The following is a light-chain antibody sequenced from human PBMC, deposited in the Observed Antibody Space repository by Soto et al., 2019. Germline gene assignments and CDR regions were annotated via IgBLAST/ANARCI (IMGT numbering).Light chain of an antibody. CDR2: GAS. V-gene: IGKV1-9*01. CDR1: QGIRSY. J-gene: IGKJ1*01. CDR3: QQYDKSPTWT. Sequence: DIQLTQSPFFLSASVGDRVTITCRASQGIRSYLAWYQQRPGKAPELLIYGASSRAPGIPDRFSGSGSGTDFTLTISRLEPEDFAVYYCQQYDKSPTWTFGQGTKVEIK.